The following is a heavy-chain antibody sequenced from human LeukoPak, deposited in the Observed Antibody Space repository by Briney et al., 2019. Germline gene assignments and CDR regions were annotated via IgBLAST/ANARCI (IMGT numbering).Heavy chain of an antibody. CDR3: TRNHGSHYDSSGYLHCDY. CDR2: IRSRAYRGTT. V-gene: IGHV3-49*03. Sequence: PGGSLRLSCTASGFTFGDYALSWFRQAPGKGLEWVGFIRSRAYRGTTEYAASVQGRFTISRDDSKSIAYLQMNSLKTEDTAVYYCTRNHGSHYDSSGYLHCDYWGQGTLVTVSS. CDR1: GFTFGDYA. D-gene: IGHD3-22*01. J-gene: IGHJ4*02.